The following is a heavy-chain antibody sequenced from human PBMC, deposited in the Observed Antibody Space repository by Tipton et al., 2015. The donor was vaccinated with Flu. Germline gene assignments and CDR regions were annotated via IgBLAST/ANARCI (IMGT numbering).Heavy chain of an antibody. CDR2: INHSGST. D-gene: IGHD3-22*01. Sequence: TLSLTCAAYGGSFSGYYWSWIRQPPGKGLEWIGEINHSGSTNYNPSLKSRVTIPVDTSKNQFSLKLSSVTAADTAVYYCARGIGQDLYYYYGMDVWGQGTTVTVSS. V-gene: IGHV4-34*01. CDR1: GGSFSGYY. J-gene: IGHJ6*02. CDR3: ARGIGQDLYYYYGMDV.